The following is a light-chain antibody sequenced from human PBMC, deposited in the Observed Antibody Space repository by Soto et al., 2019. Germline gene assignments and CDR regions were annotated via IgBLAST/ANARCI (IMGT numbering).Light chain of an antibody. Sequence: QSVLTQPASVSGSPGQSITISCTGTSNDVGTYNLVSWYQHHPGKAPKLIIDHVTDRPSGVSSRFSGSKSGTTASLTISGLQADDDADYYCCSYAGSKGLFGGGTKLTVL. CDR2: HVT. CDR3: CSYAGSKGL. V-gene: IGLV2-23*02. J-gene: IGLJ2*01. CDR1: SNDVGTYNL.